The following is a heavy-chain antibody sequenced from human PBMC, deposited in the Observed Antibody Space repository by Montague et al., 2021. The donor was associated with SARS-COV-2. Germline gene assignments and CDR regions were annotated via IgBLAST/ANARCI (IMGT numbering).Heavy chain of an antibody. CDR2: RYQNGAT. D-gene: IGHD3-3*01. V-gene: IGHV4-38-2*02. J-gene: IGHJ4*02. Sequence: SDTLSLTRSVSGFSISSGYYWGWIRQTPGKGLEWIGSRYQNGATYYSPSLKRPVTILLDTSKNQFSLSLTSVTAADTAVYYCARSGVGIFDFSYFDSWGQGSLVIASS. CDR3: ARSGVGIFDFSYFDS. CDR1: GFSISSGYY.